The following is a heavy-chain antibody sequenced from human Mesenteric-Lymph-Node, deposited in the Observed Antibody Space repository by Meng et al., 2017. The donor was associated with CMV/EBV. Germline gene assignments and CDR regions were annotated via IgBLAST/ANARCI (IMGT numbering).Heavy chain of an antibody. CDR3: AKDFPISVLTGIFVDAFDI. J-gene: IGHJ3*02. CDR1: GFTFSSYG. Sequence: GESLKISCEASGFTFSSYGMSWVRQAPGKGLERVSSISGSADSTYYADSVKGRFTISRDKSKSTLYLQMNSLRADDTAVYYCAKDFPISVLTGIFVDAFDIWGQGTMVTVSS. V-gene: IGHV3-23*01. D-gene: IGHD7-27*01. CDR2: ISGSADST.